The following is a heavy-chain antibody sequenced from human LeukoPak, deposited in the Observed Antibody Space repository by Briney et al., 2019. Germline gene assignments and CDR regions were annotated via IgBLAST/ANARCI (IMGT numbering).Heavy chain of an antibody. CDR1: GFMFSSNW. Sequence: GGSLRLSCAASGFMFSSNWMSWVRLAPGKGLEWVANIKEDGTETYYVDSVKGRFTISRDNAKNSLYLQMNSLRVEDTAVYYCAKDVDTAMVYDYWGQGTLVTVSS. V-gene: IGHV3-7*03. CDR2: IKEDGTET. CDR3: AKDVDTAMVYDY. D-gene: IGHD5-18*01. J-gene: IGHJ4*02.